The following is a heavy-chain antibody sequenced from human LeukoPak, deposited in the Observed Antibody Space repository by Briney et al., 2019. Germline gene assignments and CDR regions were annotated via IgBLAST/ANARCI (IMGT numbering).Heavy chain of an antibody. J-gene: IGHJ4*02. D-gene: IGHD4-17*01. CDR2: INGRGDST. CDR3: AKERQTGDYFTSDF. Sequence: GSLRLSCAASGFSFSTYTMNWVRQAPGKGLEWVSAINGRGDSTFYADSVKGQFTISRDNSKSTVYLQMNSLRADDTAVYYCAKERQTGDYFTSDFWGQGTLVTVSS. CDR1: GFSFSTYT. V-gene: IGHV3-23*01.